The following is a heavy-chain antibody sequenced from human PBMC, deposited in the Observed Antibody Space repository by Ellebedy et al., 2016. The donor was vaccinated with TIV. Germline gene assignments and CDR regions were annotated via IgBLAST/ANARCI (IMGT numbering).Heavy chain of an antibody. CDR3: ARDFCSSTSCLNYFDY. V-gene: IGHV4-4*02. CDR1: GGSTSSNNW. Sequence: MPSETLSLTCAVSGGSTSSNNWWNWVRQPPGKGLEWSGEIDHSGTTNYNPSLKSRVTISVDKSKNQFSLMLNSVTAADTAVYYCARDFCSSTSCLNYFDYWGQGALVTVSS. J-gene: IGHJ4*02. D-gene: IGHD2-2*01. CDR2: IDHSGTT.